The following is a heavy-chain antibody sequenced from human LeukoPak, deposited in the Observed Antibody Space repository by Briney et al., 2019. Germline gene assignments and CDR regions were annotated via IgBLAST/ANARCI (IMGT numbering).Heavy chain of an antibody. J-gene: IGHJ6*03. D-gene: IGHD3-3*01. Sequence: ASVKVSCKVSGYTLTELSMHWVRQAPGKGLEWMGGFDPEDGETIYAQEFQGRVTMTEDTSTDTAYMELSSLRSEDTAVYYCATVFTHIEWFPRLYYYMDVWGKGTTVTVSS. CDR3: ATVFTHIEWFPRLYYYMDV. V-gene: IGHV1-24*01. CDR2: FDPEDGET. CDR1: GYTLTELS.